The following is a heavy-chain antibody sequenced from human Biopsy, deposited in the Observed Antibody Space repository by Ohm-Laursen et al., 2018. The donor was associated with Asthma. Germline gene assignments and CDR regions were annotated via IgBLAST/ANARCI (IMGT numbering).Heavy chain of an antibody. CDR2: THYSGST. Sequence: SDTLSLTCTVSGASIRGSGSYWAWIRQAPGKGPEWIGTTHYSGSTFYKPSLRSRVTMSFYTSTNQFPLRLRSVTATDTAVYYCASPVNRAFGGYEWAAVFDYWGQGILVTVSS. CDR3: ASPVNRAFGGYEWAAVFDY. V-gene: IGHV4-39*01. J-gene: IGHJ4*02. D-gene: IGHD5-12*01. CDR1: GASIRGSGSY.